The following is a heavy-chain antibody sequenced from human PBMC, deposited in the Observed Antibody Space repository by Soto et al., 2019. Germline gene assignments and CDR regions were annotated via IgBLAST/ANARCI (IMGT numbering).Heavy chain of an antibody. CDR1: GGSISGYY. Sequence: SETLSLTCTVSGGSISGYYWSWIRQPPGKGLEWTGYIFYRGNTLYSPSLQSRVTISVDTSKNQFSLRLSSVTTADTAVYYCTRHAIIPKLQYGMDVWGQGASVTVSS. J-gene: IGHJ6*02. CDR3: TRHAIIPKLQYGMDV. V-gene: IGHV4-59*01. D-gene: IGHD2-2*02. CDR2: IFYRGNT.